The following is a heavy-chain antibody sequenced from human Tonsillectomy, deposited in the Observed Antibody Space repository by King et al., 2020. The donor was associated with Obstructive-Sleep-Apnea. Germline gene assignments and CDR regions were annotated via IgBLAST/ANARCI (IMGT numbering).Heavy chain of an antibody. D-gene: IGHD4-17*01. J-gene: IGHJ5*02. CDR1: GFTFSSYW. Sequence: VQLVESGGGVVQPGGSLRLSCAASGFTFSSYWMGWVRQAPGKGLEWVANINEGGGERNYVDSVKGRFTISRDKAKNSLFLQMNSLRAEDTAVYYCARVGGPYGDYGVFRFDPWGQETLVTVSS. CDR2: INEGGGER. CDR3: ARVGGPYGDYGVFRFDP. V-gene: IGHV3-7*03.